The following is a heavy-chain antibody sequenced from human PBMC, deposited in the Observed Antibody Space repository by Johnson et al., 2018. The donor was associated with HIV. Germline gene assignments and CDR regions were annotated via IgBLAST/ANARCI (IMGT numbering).Heavy chain of an antibody. D-gene: IGHD3-16*01. CDR3: ARGSRYTYDNDDVYLLQAFDI. CDR2: ISAGTDGP. CDR1: GFTFDDYA. J-gene: IGHJ3*02. Sequence: VQLVESGGNLVQPGRSLRLSCAASGFTFDDYAMHWVRQAPGKGPEWVSAISAGTDGPYYADSVKGRFTISRDNSKNTLYLQVNSLRAEDAAVYYCARGSRYTYDNDDVYLLQAFDIWGQGTMVTVSS. V-gene: IGHV3-9*01.